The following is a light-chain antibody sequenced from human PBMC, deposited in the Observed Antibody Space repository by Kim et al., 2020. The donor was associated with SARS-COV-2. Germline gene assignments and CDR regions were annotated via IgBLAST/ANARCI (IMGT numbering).Light chain of an antibody. Sequence: ELTQPPSASGTPGQRVTISCSGSSSNIGSNTVNWYQQLPGTAPKLLIYSNNQRPSGVPDRFSGSKSGTSASLAISGLQSEDEADYYCAAWDDSLNGLYVFGTGTKVTVL. V-gene: IGLV1-44*01. CDR3: AAWDDSLNGLYV. CDR2: SNN. CDR1: SSNIGSNT. J-gene: IGLJ1*01.